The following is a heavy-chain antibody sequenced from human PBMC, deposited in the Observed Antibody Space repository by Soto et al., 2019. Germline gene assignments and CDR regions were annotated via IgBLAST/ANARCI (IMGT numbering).Heavy chain of an antibody. V-gene: IGHV4-30-2*01. Sequence: QLQLQESGSGLVKPSQTLSLTCAVSGGSISSGGYSWSWIRQPPGKGLEWIGYIYHSGSTYYNPSLKSRVTISVDRSKNQFSLKLSSVTAADTAVYYCARANIVVVPAAVNNAFDIWGQGRMVTVSS. CDR2: IYHSGST. D-gene: IGHD2-2*01. CDR3: ARANIVVVPAAVNNAFDI. CDR1: GGSISSGGYS. J-gene: IGHJ3*02.